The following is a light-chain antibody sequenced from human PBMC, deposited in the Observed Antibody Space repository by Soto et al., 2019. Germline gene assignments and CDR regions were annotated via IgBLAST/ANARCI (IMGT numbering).Light chain of an antibody. CDR1: QSISSW. CDR3: QQYNSYWT. V-gene: IGKV1-5*01. Sequence: VQMTRSPSTLSAYVGDRVTITCRASQSISSWLAWYQQKPGKAPKLLIYDASSLESGVPSRFSGSGSGTEFTLTISSLQPDDFAPYYCQQYNSYWTFGQGTKVDIK. CDR2: DAS. J-gene: IGKJ1*01.